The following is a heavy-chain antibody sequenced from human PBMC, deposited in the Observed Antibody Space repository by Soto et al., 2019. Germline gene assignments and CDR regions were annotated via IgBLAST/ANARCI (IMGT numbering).Heavy chain of an antibody. Sequence: GGSLRLSCAASGFTFSSYAMSWVRQAPGRGLEWVSAISGSGGNTYYADSVKGRFTISRDNSKNTLYLQMNSLRAEDTAVYYCARTYSGHSYYFDYWGQAALVTVSS. CDR2: ISGSGGNT. CDR3: ARTYSGHSYYFDY. CDR1: GFTFSSYA. J-gene: IGHJ4*02. V-gene: IGHV3-23*01. D-gene: IGHD1-26*01.